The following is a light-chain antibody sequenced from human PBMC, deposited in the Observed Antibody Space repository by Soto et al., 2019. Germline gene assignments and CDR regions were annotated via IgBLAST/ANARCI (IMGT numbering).Light chain of an antibody. J-gene: IGKJ1*01. CDR2: RSS. V-gene: IGKV1-5*03. CDR3: QQYYIYAT. CDR1: QSISSY. Sequence: DIQMTQSPSSLSASVGDRVTITCRASQSISSYLNWYQQKPGKAPKLLIYRSSILQNGVPSRFSGSGSGTEFTLTISSLQPDDFATYYCQQYYIYATFGQGTRVEI.